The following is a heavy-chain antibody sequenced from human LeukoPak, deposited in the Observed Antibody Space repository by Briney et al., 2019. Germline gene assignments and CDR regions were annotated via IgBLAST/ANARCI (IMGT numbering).Heavy chain of an antibody. D-gene: IGHD5-12*01. CDR2: IQYSRSS. V-gene: IGHV4-59*01. J-gene: IGHJ4*02. CDR3: ARGVSGYDWFLDY. CDR1: GGSISSYY. Sequence: SETLSLTCTVSGGSISSYYWSWIRQPPGKGLEWIGSIQYSRSSNYNSSLKSRVTVSVDTSKNQSSLNLSSVTAADTAVYYCARGVSGYDWFLDYWGQGTLVTVSS.